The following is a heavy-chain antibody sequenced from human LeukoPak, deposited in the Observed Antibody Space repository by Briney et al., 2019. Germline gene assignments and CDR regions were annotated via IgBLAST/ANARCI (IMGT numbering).Heavy chain of an antibody. D-gene: IGHD1/OR15-1a*01. CDR1: GFTFTTYA. CDR3: AKSHSVEQRGYFDY. V-gene: IGHV3-23*01. Sequence: PGASQRLSCAASGFTFTTYAMSWDRQAPGRGLEWVSTIANDGGSTYYADSVKGRFTISRDNSKNTVYLQMNSLRAEDMAVYYCAKSHSVEQRGYFDYWGQGTLVPVSS. J-gene: IGHJ4*02. CDR2: IANDGGST.